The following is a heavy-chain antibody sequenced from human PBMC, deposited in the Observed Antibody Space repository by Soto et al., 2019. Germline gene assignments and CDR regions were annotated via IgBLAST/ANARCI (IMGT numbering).Heavy chain of an antibody. Sequence: QITLKESGPTLVKPTQTLTLTCTFSAFSLSTGGVGVGWIRQAPGKALEWLALIYWDDDKRYIPSLRSRLNITKDTSKNQVVLTMTNMDPVDTATYYCIQSRCGGDCLQSYASYYYYGMDVWGQGTTVTVSS. CDR2: IYWDDDK. J-gene: IGHJ6*02. V-gene: IGHV2-5*02. CDR3: IQSRCGGDCLQSYASYYYYGMDV. D-gene: IGHD2-21*02. CDR1: AFSLSTGGVG.